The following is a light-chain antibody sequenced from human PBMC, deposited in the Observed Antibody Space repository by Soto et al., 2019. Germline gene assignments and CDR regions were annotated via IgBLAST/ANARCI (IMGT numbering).Light chain of an antibody. CDR1: TSDIGTFNL. V-gene: IGLV2-23*01. J-gene: IGLJ1*01. CDR2: EGS. CDR3: CSYTGSGTYV. Sequence: QSALTQPASVSGSPGQSVSISCTGTTSDIGTFNLVSWYQQHPGKAPKLMIYEGSQRPSGVSNRCSGSKSANTASLTISGLQAEDEADYYCCSYTGSGTYVFGTGTKLTVL.